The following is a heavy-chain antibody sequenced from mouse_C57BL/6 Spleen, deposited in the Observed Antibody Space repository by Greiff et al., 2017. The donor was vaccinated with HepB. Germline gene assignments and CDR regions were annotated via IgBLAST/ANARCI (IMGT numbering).Heavy chain of an antibody. CDR1: GYTFTSYW. J-gene: IGHJ4*01. D-gene: IGHD1-1*01. V-gene: IGHV1-50*01. Sequence: QVQLQQSGAELVKPGASVKLSCKASGYTFTSYWMQWVKQRPGQGLEWIGEIDPSDSYTNYNQKFKGKATLTVDTSSSTAYMQLSSLTSEDSAVYYCARPSITTVVAPTDAMDYWGQGTSVTVSS. CDR2: IDPSDSYT. CDR3: ARPSITTVVAPTDAMDY.